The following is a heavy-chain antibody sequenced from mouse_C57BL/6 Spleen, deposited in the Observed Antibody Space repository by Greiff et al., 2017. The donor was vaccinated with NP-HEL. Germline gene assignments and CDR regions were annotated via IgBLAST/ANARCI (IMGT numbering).Heavy chain of an antibody. J-gene: IGHJ4*01. Sequence: QVQLQQSGAELVKPGASVKLSCKASGYTFTSYWMHWVKQRPGQGLEWIGMIHPNSGSTNYNEKFKSKATLTVDKSSSTAYMQLSSLTSEDSAVYYCARRYDNYAMDYWGQGTSVTVSS. CDR3: ARRYDNYAMDY. D-gene: IGHD2-14*01. CDR2: IHPNSGST. CDR1: GYTFTSYW. V-gene: IGHV1-64*01.